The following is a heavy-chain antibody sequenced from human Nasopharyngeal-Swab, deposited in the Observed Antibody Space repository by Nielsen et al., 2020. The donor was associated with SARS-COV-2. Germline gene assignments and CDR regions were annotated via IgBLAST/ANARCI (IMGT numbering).Heavy chain of an antibody. V-gene: IGHV4-59*12. J-gene: IGHJ4*02. Sequence: SETLSLTCTVSGGSISSYYWRWNRQSPGKGLERIGYFYYSGITNYNPSLKSRVTILIDTSKNQFSLKLNSVTAADTAVYYCAREVVGGLVDSWGQGTLVTVSS. CDR2: FYYSGIT. CDR1: GGSISSYY. D-gene: IGHD1-26*01. CDR3: AREVVGGLVDS.